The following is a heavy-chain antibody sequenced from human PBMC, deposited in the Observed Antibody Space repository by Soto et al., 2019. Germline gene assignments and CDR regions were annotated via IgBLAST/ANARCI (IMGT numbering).Heavy chain of an antibody. CDR2: INAGNGNT. D-gene: IGHD6-19*01. CDR3: ASDYGSTWRL. CDR1: GFVSTNHN. J-gene: IGHJ4*02. Sequence: QAHLVQSGAEVKMPGDSVQVSCKASGFVSTNHNFHWVRQAPGQSLEWMGRINAGNGNTQYSQNFQGRVTFTSDPSASTAFMELTNLRFEDRAMYYCASDYGSTWRLWGQGTLVSVSS. V-gene: IGHV1-3*01.